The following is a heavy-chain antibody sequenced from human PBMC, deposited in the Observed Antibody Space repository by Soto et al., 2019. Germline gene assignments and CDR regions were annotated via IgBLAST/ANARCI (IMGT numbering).Heavy chain of an antibody. V-gene: IGHV4-59*01. CDR2: IYYSGST. D-gene: IGHD3-10*01. J-gene: IGHJ3*02. CDR1: GGSISSYY. CDR3: ARGHAAPTSRAGALDI. Sequence: PSETLSLTCTVSGGSISSYYWSWIRQPPGKGLEWIGYIYYSGSTNYNPSLKSRVTISVDTSKNQFSLKLSSVTAAETAVPYCARGHAAPTSRAGALDIWGQGTMVTVSS.